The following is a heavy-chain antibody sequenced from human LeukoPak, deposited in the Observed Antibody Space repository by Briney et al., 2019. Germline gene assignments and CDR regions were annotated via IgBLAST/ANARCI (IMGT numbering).Heavy chain of an antibody. CDR2: ISSSSSTI. D-gene: IGHD1-1*01. CDR1: GFTFSSHS. V-gene: IGHV3-48*01. Sequence: GGSLRLSCAASGFTFSSHSMNWARQAPGKGLEWISYISSSSSTIYYADSVKGRFTISRDNAKNSLYLQMNSLRAEDTAVYFCASDTWTWGQGTLVTVSS. CDR3: ASDTWT. J-gene: IGHJ5*02.